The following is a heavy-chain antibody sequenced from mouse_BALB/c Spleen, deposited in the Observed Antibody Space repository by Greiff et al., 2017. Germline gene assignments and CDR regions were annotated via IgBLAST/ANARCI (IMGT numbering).Heavy chain of an antibody. CDR1: GYTFTSYT. V-gene: IGHV1-4*01. Sequence: VQLVESGAELASPGASVKMSCKASGYTFTSYTMHWVNQRPGQGLEWIGYINPSSGYTNYNQKFKDKATLTADKSSSTAYMQLSSLTSEDSAVYYCARGDDGYYVFAYWGQGTLVTVSA. CDR3: ARGDDGYYVFAY. CDR2: INPSSGYT. D-gene: IGHD2-3*01. J-gene: IGHJ3*01.